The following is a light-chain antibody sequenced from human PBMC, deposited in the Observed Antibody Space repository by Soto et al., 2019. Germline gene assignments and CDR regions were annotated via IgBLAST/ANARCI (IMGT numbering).Light chain of an antibody. V-gene: IGKV1-39*01. CDR3: QQCYSTPMT. CDR2: AAS. Sequence: DIQMTQSPSSLSASVGDRVTITCRASQSISSYLNWYQQKPGKAPKLLIYAASSLQSGVPSRFSGSGSGTDFTLTIRTLQPEDFTPYCCQQCYSTPMTYGQGTRVEIK. CDR1: QSISSY. J-gene: IGKJ5*01.